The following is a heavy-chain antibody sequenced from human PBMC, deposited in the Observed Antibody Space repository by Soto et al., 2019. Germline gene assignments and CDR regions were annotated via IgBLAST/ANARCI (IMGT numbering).Heavy chain of an antibody. J-gene: IGHJ4*02. Sequence: EVQLVESGGGLVQHGGSLRLSCAASGFTFSSYWMHWVRQAPGKGLVWVSRINSDGSSTSYADSVKGRFTISRDNAKKTLNLQMNSLRAEDTAVYYCAIEGGGVAASGLDYWGQGTLVTVSS. D-gene: IGHD6-13*01. CDR1: GFTFSSYW. V-gene: IGHV3-74*01. CDR2: INSDGSST. CDR3: AIEGGGVAASGLDY.